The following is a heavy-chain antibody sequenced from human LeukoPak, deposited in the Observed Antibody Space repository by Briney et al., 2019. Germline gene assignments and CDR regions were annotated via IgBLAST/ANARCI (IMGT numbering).Heavy chain of an antibody. CDR2: ISAYNGNT. V-gene: IGHV1-18*01. J-gene: IGHJ4*02. D-gene: IGHD3-3*01. Sequence: ASVKVSCKASGYTFTSYGISWVRQAPGQGLEWMGWISAYNGNTNYAQKLQGRVTMTTDTSTRTAYMELRSLRSDDTAVYYCARSFPDFWSGYSGDYWGQGTLVTVSS. CDR1: GYTFTSYG. CDR3: ARSFPDFWSGYSGDY.